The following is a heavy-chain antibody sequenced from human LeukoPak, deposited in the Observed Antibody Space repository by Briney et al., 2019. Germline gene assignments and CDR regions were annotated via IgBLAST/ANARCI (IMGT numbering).Heavy chain of an antibody. CDR1: GLSVSSNF. V-gene: IGHV3-23*01. J-gene: IGHJ4*02. Sequence: GGSLRLSCAATGLSVSSNFMSWVRQAPGKGLEWVSAISGSGGSTYYADSVKGRFTISRDNSKNMLYLQMNSLRAEDTAVYYCAKDDSSESWGQGTLVTVSS. D-gene: IGHD3-22*01. CDR2: ISGSGGST. CDR3: AKDDSSES.